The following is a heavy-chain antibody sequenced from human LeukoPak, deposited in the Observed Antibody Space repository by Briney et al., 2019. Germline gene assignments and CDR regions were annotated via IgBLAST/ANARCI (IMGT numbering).Heavy chain of an antibody. J-gene: IGHJ4*02. D-gene: IGHD3-10*01. V-gene: IGHV3-66*01. Sequence: PGGSLRLSCAASGFTVSDNYMSWVRQAPGKVLEWVSVIYSAGITFYADYVKGRFTISRDNSKNTLDLQMNSLRPEDTAIYYCAKLFESGTYNNFFHYWGQGTLVTVFS. CDR2: IYSAGIT. CDR1: GFTVSDNY. CDR3: AKLFESGTYNNFFHY.